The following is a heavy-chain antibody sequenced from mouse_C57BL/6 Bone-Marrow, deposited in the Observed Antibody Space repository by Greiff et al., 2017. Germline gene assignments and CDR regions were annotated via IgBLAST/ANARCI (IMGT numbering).Heavy chain of an antibody. V-gene: IGHV14-4*01. J-gene: IGHJ2*01. D-gene: IGHD1-1*01. CDR3: TSPITTVPRYYFDY. CDR1: GFNIKDDY. CDR2: IDPENGDT. Sequence: EVQLQQSGAELVRPGASVKLSCTASGFNIKDDYMHWVKQRPEQGLEWIGWIDPENGDTEYASKFQGKATITADTSSNTAYLQLSSLTSEDTAVYYGTSPITTVPRYYFDYWGQGTTLTVSS.